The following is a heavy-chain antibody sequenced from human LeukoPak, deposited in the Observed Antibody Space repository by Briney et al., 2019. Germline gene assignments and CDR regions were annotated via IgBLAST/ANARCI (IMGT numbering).Heavy chain of an antibody. Sequence: ASVKVSCKASGYTFTSYGISWVRQAPGQGLKWMGWISAYNGNTNYAQKLQGRVTMTTDTSTSTAYMELRSLRSDDTAVYYCARDFFSGSYGNWFDPWGQGTLVTVSS. J-gene: IGHJ5*02. CDR3: ARDFFSGSYGNWFDP. CDR1: GYTFTSYG. D-gene: IGHD1-26*01. CDR2: ISAYNGNT. V-gene: IGHV1-18*01.